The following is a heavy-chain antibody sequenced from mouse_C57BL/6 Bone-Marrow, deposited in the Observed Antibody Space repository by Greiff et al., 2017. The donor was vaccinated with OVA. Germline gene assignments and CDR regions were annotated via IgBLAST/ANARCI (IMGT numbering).Heavy chain of an antibody. D-gene: IGHD1-1*01. CDR1: GYTFTSYW. CDR3: AREFASYYWFAY. Sequence: QVQLQQPGAELVKPGASVKLSCKASGYTFTSYWMHWVKQRPGQGLEWIGMIHPNRGSTNYNEKFKSKATLTVDKSSSTAYMQLSSLTSEDSAVYYCAREFASYYWFAYWGQGTLVTVSA. CDR2: IHPNRGST. J-gene: IGHJ3*01. V-gene: IGHV1-64*01.